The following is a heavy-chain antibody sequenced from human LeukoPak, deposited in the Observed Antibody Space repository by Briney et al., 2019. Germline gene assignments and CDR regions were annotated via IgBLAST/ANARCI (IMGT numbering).Heavy chain of an antibody. CDR3: ARERYSSSSEKAFDI. Sequence: SVKVSCKASGGTFSSYAISWVRQAPGQGLEWMGGIIPIFGTANYAQKSQGRVTITTDESTSTAYMELSSLRSEDTAVYYCARERYSSSSEKAFDIWGQGAMVTVSS. CDR2: IIPIFGTA. J-gene: IGHJ3*02. CDR1: GGTFSSYA. D-gene: IGHD6-6*01. V-gene: IGHV1-69*05.